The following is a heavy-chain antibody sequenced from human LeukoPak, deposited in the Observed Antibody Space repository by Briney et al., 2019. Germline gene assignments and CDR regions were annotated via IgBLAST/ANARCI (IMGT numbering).Heavy chain of an antibody. CDR2: IIPIFGTA. CDR3: ARDRNGDYVFDY. J-gene: IGHJ4*02. Sequence: GASVKVSCKASGGTFSSYAISWVRQAPGQGLEWMGGIIPIFGTANYAQKFQGRVTITADESTSTAYTELSSLRSEDTAVYYCARDRNGDYVFDYWGQGTLVTVSS. D-gene: IGHD4-17*01. V-gene: IGHV1-69*13. CDR1: GGTFSSYA.